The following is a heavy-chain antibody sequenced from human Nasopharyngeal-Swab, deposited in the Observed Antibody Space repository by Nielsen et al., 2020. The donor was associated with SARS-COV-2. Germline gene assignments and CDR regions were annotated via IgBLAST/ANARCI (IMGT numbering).Heavy chain of an antibody. D-gene: IGHD5-24*01. CDR3: ARQAHGDGYNF. CDR2: IYPGGSDT. V-gene: IGHV5-51*01. Sequence: GASLQMSWKGSGYSFTSYWIVWVRQMPGKGLEWMGIIYPGGSDTRYSPSFQGQVTISADKSISTAYLQWSSLKASDTAMYYCARQAHGDGYNFWGQGTLVTVSS. CDR1: GYSFTSYW. J-gene: IGHJ4*02.